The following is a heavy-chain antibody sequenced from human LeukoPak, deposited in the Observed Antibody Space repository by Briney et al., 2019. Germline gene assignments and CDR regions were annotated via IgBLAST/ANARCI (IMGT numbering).Heavy chain of an antibody. CDR2: IKRKTDGGTT. CDR3: MRPLDY. Sequence: GGSLRLSCAAPGFTFNNAWMNWVRQAPGKGLEWVGRIKRKTDGGTTDYAAPVKGRFTISRDDSKNTLYLQMNSLKTEDTAVYYCMRPLDYWGQGTLVTVSS. CDR1: GFTFNNAW. J-gene: IGHJ4*02. V-gene: IGHV3-15*07.